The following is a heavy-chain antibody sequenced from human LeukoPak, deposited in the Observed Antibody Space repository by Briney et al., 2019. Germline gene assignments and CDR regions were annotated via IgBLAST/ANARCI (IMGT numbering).Heavy chain of an antibody. CDR2: ISYDGSNK. CDR3: AKDYGRVVTSYYFDY. CDR1: GFTFSSYG. J-gene: IGHJ4*02. V-gene: IGHV3-30*18. D-gene: IGHD3-3*01. Sequence: GGSLRLSCAASGFTFSSYGMHWVRQAPGKGLEWVAVISYDGSNKYYADSVKGRFTIYGDNSKNTLYLQMNSLRAEDTAVYYCAKDYGRVVTSYYFDYWGQGTLVTVSS.